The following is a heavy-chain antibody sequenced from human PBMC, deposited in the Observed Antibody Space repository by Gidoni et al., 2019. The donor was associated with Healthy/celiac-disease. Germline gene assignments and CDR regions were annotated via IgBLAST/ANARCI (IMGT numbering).Heavy chain of an antibody. D-gene: IGHD1-1*01. CDR1: IRRYY. J-gene: IGHJ6*02. CDR2: IYYSGST. Sequence: IRRYYWSWIRQPPGKGLEWIGYIYYSGSTNYNPSLKSRVTISVDTSKNQFSLKLSSVTAADTAVYYCARVVELERQNYYYGMDVWGQGTTVTVS. V-gene: IGHV4-59*01. CDR3: ARVVELERQNYYYGMDV.